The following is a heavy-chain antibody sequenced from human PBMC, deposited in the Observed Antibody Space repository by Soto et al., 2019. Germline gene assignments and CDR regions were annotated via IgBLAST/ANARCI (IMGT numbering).Heavy chain of an antibody. V-gene: IGHV4-59*08. D-gene: IGHD6-13*01. CDR2: IYYSGIT. J-gene: IGHJ2*01. Sequence: QVQLQESGPGLVKPSETLSLTCTVSGGSISSHYWSWIRQPPGRGLEWIGFIYYSGITDPNPSLKSRVTISLDTSKNQLSLRLSSVTAADTAVYYCARPRGIAPAVWYFDLWGRGTLVTVSS. CDR3: ARPRGIAPAVWYFDL. CDR1: GGSISSHY.